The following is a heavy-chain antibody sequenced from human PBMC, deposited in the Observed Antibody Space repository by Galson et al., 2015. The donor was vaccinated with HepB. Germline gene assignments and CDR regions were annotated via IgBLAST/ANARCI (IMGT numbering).Heavy chain of an antibody. CDR3: AKGNSSGWYVVRVGSYYGMDV. CDR2: VSYDGSNK. D-gene: IGHD6-19*01. J-gene: IGHJ6*02. CDR1: GFTFSSYG. Sequence: SLRLSCAASGFTFSSYGMHWVRQAPGKGLEWVAVVSYDGSNKYYADSVKGRFTISRDNSKNTLYLQMTSLRAEDTAVYYCAKGNSSGWYVVRVGSYYGMDVWGQGTTVTVSS. V-gene: IGHV3-30*18.